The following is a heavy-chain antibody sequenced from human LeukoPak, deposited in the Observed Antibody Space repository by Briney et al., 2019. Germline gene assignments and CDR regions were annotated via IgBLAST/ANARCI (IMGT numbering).Heavy chain of an antibody. CDR3: AKAGSTSSLRFDY. Sequence: GGSLRLSCAASGFTVSSNYMSWVRQAPGKGLEWVSVIYSGGSTYYADSVKDRFTISRDNSKNTLYLQMNSLRAEDTAVYYCAKAGSTSSLRFDYWGQGTLVTVSS. CDR1: GFTVSSNY. D-gene: IGHD2-2*01. V-gene: IGHV3-53*01. J-gene: IGHJ4*02. CDR2: IYSGGST.